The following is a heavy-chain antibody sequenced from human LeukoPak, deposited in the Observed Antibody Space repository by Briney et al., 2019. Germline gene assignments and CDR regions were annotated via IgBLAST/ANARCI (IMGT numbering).Heavy chain of an antibody. CDR2: IRNRGNSYTT. V-gene: IGHV3-72*01. CDR1: GFTFSDHY. J-gene: IGHJ4*02. Sequence: GGSLRLSCTASGFTFSDHYMDWVRQAPGEGLEWVGRIRNRGNSYTTEYAASVKGRFTISRDDSKNSLYLQMNSLKTEDTALYYRARVYSSTWDGSYFDCWGQGTLVTVSS. D-gene: IGHD2-2*01. CDR3: ARVYSSTWDGSYFDC.